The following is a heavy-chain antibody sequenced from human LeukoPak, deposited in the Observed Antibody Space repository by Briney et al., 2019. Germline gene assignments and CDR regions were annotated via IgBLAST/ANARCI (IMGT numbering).Heavy chain of an antibody. V-gene: IGHV4-31*03. Sequence: PSKTLPLTCTVSGGSISSGGYYWSWIRQHPGKGLEWIGYIYYSGSTYHNPSLKSRVTIAVDTSKNQFSLKLSSVTAADTAVYYCARVSTAAGGDWFDPWGQGTLVTVSS. CDR3: ARVSTAAGGDWFDP. CDR2: IYYSGST. J-gene: IGHJ5*02. CDR1: GGSISSGGYY. D-gene: IGHD6-13*01.